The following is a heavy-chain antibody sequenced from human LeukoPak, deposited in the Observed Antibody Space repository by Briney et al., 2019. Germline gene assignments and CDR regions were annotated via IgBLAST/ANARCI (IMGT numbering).Heavy chain of an antibody. CDR2: IYYSGST. D-gene: IGHD4-17*01. V-gene: IGHV4-59*01. CDR1: GGSISSYY. CDR3: ARAGYGDYFDY. Sequence: PSETLSLTCTVSGGSISSYYWSWIRQPPGKGLEWIGYIYYSGSTNYNPSLKSQVTISVDTSKNQFSLKLSSVTAADTAVYYCARAGYGDYFDYWGQGTLVTVSS. J-gene: IGHJ4*02.